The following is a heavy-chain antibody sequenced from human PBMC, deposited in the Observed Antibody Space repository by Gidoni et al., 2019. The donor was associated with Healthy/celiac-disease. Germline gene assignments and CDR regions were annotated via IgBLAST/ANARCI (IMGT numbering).Heavy chain of an antibody. CDR2: ISSNGGST. CDR3: VKGSRVGATPFDY. Sequence: EVQLVESGGGLVQPGGSLRLSCSASGFTFSSYAMHWVRQAPGKGLEYVSAISSNGGSTYYADSVKGRFTISRDNSKNTLYLQMSSLRAEDTAVYYCVKGSRVGATPFDYWGQGTLVTVSS. V-gene: IGHV3-64D*06. CDR1: GFTFSSYA. D-gene: IGHD1-26*01. J-gene: IGHJ4*02.